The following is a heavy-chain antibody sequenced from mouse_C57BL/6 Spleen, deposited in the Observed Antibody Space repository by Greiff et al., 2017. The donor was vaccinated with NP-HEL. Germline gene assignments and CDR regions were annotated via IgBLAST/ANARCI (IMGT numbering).Heavy chain of an antibody. CDR3: ARESGRYDYDGAWFAY. V-gene: IGHV1-61*01. D-gene: IGHD2-4*01. Sequence: VQLQQPGAELVRPGSSVKLSCKASGYTFTSYWMDWVKQRPGQGLEWIGNIYPSDSETHYNQKFKDKATLTVDKSSSTAYMQLSSLTSEDSAVYYCARESGRYDYDGAWFAYWGQGTLVTVSA. CDR2: IYPSDSET. CDR1: GYTFTSYW. J-gene: IGHJ3*01.